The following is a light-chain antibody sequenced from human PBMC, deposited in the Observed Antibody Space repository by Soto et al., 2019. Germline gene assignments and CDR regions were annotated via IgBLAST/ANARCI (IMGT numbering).Light chain of an antibody. J-gene: IGKJ4*01. V-gene: IGKV3-11*01. Sequence: EIVLTQSPDALSLSPGGRATLSCGVSQSINIYLAWYQQKLGQAPRLLIYDASIRATGIPARFSGSGSGTDFTLTISSLEPEDFGLYYCQQRYSWPLTLGGGTKVEIK. CDR3: QQRYSWPLT. CDR1: QSINIY. CDR2: DAS.